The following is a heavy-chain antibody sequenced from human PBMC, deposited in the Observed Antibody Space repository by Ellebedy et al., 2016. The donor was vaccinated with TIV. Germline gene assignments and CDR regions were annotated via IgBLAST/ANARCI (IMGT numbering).Heavy chain of an antibody. V-gene: IGHV3-7*01. Sequence: GESLKISCAASGFTFSASWMTWVRQAPGQGLEWVATINQDGRTTNYVDSVKGRFTISRDNAKNSLYLQLNSLRVDDTAMYYCATDKVCFTFDIWGRGTMVTVSS. CDR3: ATDKVCFTFDI. J-gene: IGHJ3*02. CDR2: INQDGRTT. CDR1: GFTFSASW.